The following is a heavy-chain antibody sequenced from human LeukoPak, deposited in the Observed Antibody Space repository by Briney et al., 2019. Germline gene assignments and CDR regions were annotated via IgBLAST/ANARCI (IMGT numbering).Heavy chain of an antibody. J-gene: IGHJ4*02. CDR2: ISTYNGDT. CDR3: ARVPHSVEGSMKAVFIHYFDY. Sequence: GASVKVSCKASGYTFTNYGINWVRQAPGQGLEWMGWISTYNGDTNYAQKVQGRVTMTTDTSTSTAYMELRSLRSDDTAVYYCARVPHSVEGSMKAVFIHYFDYWGQGSLVTVSS. V-gene: IGHV1-18*01. CDR1: GYTFTNYG. D-gene: IGHD3-22*01.